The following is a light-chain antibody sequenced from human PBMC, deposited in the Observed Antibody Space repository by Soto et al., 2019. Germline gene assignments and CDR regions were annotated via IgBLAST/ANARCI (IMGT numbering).Light chain of an antibody. CDR3: QQPSNWPPIT. CDR1: QSVSNY. V-gene: IGKV3-11*01. CDR2: DTF. J-gene: IGKJ5*01. Sequence: EIVLTQSPATLSLSPGEIATLSCRASQSVSNYLAWYQQKPGQAPRLLIYDTFYRATGIPARFSGSGSGTDFTLTISSLEPEDFAVYYCQQPSNWPPITFGQGTRLEIK.